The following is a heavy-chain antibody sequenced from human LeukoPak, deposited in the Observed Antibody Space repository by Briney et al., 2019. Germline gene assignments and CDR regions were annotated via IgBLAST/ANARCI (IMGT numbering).Heavy chain of an antibody. V-gene: IGHV3-66*01. Sequence: GGSLRLSCAASGFNVSSNYMSWVRQAPGKGLEWVSVIFSGGRTYYADSVKGRFTISRDNSKNTLYLQVNSLRAEDSAVYYCARGKVGSYCFDYWGQGTLVTVFS. D-gene: IGHD1-26*01. J-gene: IGHJ4*02. CDR3: ARGKVGSYCFDY. CDR2: IFSGGRT. CDR1: GFNVSSNY.